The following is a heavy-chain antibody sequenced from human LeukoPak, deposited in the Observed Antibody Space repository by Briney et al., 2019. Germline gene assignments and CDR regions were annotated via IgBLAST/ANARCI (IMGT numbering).Heavy chain of an antibody. V-gene: IGHV3-30*03. D-gene: IGHD3-22*01. Sequence: GGSLRLSCAASGFTFSSYGMHWVRQAPGKGLEWVAVISYDGSNKYYADSVKGRFTISRDNSKNTLYLQMNSLRAEDTAVYYCARDPDSSGSGVIDYWGQGTLVTVSS. CDR3: ARDPDSSGSGVIDY. CDR1: GFTFSSYG. J-gene: IGHJ4*02. CDR2: ISYDGSNK.